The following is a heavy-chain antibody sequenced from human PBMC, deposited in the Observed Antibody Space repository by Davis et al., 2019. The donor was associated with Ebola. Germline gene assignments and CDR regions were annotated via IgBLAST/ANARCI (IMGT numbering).Heavy chain of an antibody. CDR1: GFTFSSYG. V-gene: IGHV3-30*03. Sequence: PGGSLRLSCAASGFTFSSYGMHWVRQAAGKGLEWVAVISYDGSTKYYADSVKGRFTISRDNSKNTLYLQMNSLTAGDTAMYYCVRGTGEDHWGQGTLVTVSS. CDR3: VRGTGEDH. D-gene: IGHD3-10*01. J-gene: IGHJ4*02. CDR2: ISYDGSTK.